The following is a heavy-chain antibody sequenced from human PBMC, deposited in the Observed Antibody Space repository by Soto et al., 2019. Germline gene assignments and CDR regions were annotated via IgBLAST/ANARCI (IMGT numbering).Heavy chain of an antibody. CDR2: IHPRDSDT. CDR3: ARLDYGSGSHLYYFDY. Sequence: GESLKISCRGSEYSFTSYWIGWVRQMPGRGLEWMGIIHPRDSDTRYSPSFQGQVTISADMSISTAYLLWNSLKASDTAMYYCARLDYGSGSHLYYFDYWGQGXPVTVSS. J-gene: IGHJ4*02. V-gene: IGHV5-51*01. CDR1: EYSFTSYW. D-gene: IGHD3-10*01.